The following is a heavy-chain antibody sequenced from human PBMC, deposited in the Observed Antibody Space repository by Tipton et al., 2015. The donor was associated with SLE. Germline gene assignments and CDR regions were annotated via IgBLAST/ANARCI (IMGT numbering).Heavy chain of an antibody. V-gene: IGHV4-4*07. CDR1: GGSISSHY. CDR2: IYTSGST. D-gene: IGHD1-1*01. Sequence: TLSLTCTVSGGSISSHYWSWIRQPAGKGLEWIGGIYTSGSTNYNPPPKSRVTISVDTSKNQSSLKLSSVTAADTAVYYCAREGTTRKDAFDIWGQGTMVTVSS. CDR3: AREGTTRKDAFDI. J-gene: IGHJ3*02.